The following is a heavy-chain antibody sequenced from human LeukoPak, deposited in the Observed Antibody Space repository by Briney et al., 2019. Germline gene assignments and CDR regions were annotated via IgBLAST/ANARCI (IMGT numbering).Heavy chain of an antibody. J-gene: IGHJ4*02. CDR1: GFTFSSYS. CDR2: ISSGSSYI. D-gene: IGHD2-2*01. V-gene: IGHV3-21*01. CDR3: ASEPPTN. Sequence: GGSLRLSCAVSGFTFSSYSMNWVRQAPGKGLEWVSSISSGSSYIYYADSVKGRFTISRDNAKNSLYLQMNNLRAEDTAVYYCASEPPTNWGQGTLVTVSS.